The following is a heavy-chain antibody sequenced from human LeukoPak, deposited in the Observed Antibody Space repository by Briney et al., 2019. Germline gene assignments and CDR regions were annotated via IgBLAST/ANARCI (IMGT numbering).Heavy chain of an antibody. CDR3: LVVPAAAGSY. CDR2: IRSKANSYAT. J-gene: IGHJ4*02. CDR1: RFTFSGSA. Sequence: PGGSLRPSCAASRFTFSGSAMHWVRQASGKGLEWVGRIRSKANSYATAYAASVKGRFTISRDDSKNTAYLQMNSLKTEDTAVYYCLVVPAAAGSYWGQGTLVTVSS. V-gene: IGHV3-73*01. D-gene: IGHD2-2*01.